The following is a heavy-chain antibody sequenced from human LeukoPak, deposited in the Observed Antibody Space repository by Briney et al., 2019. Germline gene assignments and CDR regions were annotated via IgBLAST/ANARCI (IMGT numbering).Heavy chain of an antibody. CDR3: VSGNNCNY. D-gene: IGHD1-20*01. J-gene: IGHJ4*02. CDR2: ISSSSSTI. Sequence: GGSLRLSCAASGFTFSSYNMNWVRQAPGKGLECVSYISSSSSTIYYADSVKGRFTISRDNAKNSLYLQMNSLRVEDTAVYYCVSGNNCNYWGQGTLVTVSS. CDR1: GFTFSSYN. V-gene: IGHV3-48*01.